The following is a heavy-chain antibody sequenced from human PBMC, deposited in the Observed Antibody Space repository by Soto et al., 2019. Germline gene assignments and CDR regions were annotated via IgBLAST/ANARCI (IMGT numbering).Heavy chain of an antibody. CDR2: TYYKSKWYY. V-gene: IGHV6-1*01. Sequence: SQTLSLTCDISRDSVSSNSAGWSWFRQTPSRDLEWLGRTYYKSKWYYTYAASVKSRITVSPDTSKNQFSLQLTSVTPEDTAVYYCARGSWDDVSGHYYMDVWDKGTTVTV. D-gene: IGHD1-1*01. CDR3: ARGSWDDVSGHYYMDV. CDR1: RDSVSSNSAG. J-gene: IGHJ6*03.